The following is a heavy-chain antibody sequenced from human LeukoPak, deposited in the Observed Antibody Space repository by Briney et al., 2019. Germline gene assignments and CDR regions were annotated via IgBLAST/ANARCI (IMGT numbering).Heavy chain of an antibody. CDR1: GYSLSSGGYS. Sequence: SETLSLTCEVSGYSLSSGGYSWSWIRQPPGKGLEWIGYIRYSGSTYYNPSLKSRVTISVDTSKNQFSLKLSSVTAADAAVYYCARDRRVQLWLRGGFDYWGQGTLVTVSS. V-gene: IGHV4-30-4*07. CDR2: IRYSGST. D-gene: IGHD5-18*01. J-gene: IGHJ4*02. CDR3: ARDRRVQLWLRGGFDY.